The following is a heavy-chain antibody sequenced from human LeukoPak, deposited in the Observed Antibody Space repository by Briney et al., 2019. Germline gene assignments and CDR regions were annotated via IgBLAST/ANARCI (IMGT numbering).Heavy chain of an antibody. CDR2: INHSGST. D-gene: IGHD3-22*01. V-gene: IGHV4-34*01. CDR1: GGSFSGYY. CDR3: ASGYYYDSSGPAIGYYYYYMDV. J-gene: IGHJ6*03. Sequence: PSETLSLTCAVYGGSFSGYYWSWIRQPPGQGLEWIGEINHSGSTNYNPSPKSRVTTSVDTSTNQFSLKLSSVTAADTAVYYCASGYYYDSSGPAIGYYYYYMDVWGKGTTVTISS.